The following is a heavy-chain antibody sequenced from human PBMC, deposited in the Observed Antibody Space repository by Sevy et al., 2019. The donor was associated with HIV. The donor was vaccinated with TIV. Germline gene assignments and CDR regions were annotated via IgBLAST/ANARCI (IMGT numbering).Heavy chain of an antibody. CDR1: GFTFGDYA. CDR3: TRALATADTPEYYFDY. Sequence: GGSLRLSCTSSGFTFGDYAMSWFRQAPGKGLEWVAFIRRNSHEPYGGTTEYAASVKGRFTISRDDSKRIAYLQMNGLKTEDTAVYYCTRALATADTPEYYFDYWGQGILVTVSS. CDR2: IRRNSHEPYGGTT. J-gene: IGHJ4*02. D-gene: IGHD5-12*01. V-gene: IGHV3-49*03.